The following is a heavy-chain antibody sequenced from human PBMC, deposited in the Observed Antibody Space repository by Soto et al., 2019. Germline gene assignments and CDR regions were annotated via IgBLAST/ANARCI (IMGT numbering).Heavy chain of an antibody. V-gene: IGHV3-23*01. CDR3: AQVRGVVALDGYFDC. CDR2: ISGSGGST. CDR1: GFTFSSYA. D-gene: IGHD2-15*01. J-gene: IGHJ4*02. Sequence: EVQLLESGGGLVQPGGSLRLACVASGFTFSSYAMTWVRQAPGKGLEWVSGISGSGGSTYYADSVNGRFTISRDNSKNTLYLQMNSLRAEDTAVYFCAQVRGVVALDGYFDCWGQGTLVTVSS.